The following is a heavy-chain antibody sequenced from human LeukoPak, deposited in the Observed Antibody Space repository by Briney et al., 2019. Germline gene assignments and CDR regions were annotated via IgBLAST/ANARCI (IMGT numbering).Heavy chain of an antibody. CDR1: GGSISSSSYY. V-gene: IGHV4-39*01. CDR3: ARHILSITIFGVVGLGFDP. D-gene: IGHD3-3*01. J-gene: IGHJ5*02. Sequence: SETLSLTCTVSGGSISSSSYYWGWIRQPPGKGLEWIGSIYYSGSSYYNPSLKSRVTISVDTSKNQFSLKLSSVTAADTAVYYCARHILSITIFGVVGLGFDPWGQGTLVTVSS. CDR2: IYYSGSS.